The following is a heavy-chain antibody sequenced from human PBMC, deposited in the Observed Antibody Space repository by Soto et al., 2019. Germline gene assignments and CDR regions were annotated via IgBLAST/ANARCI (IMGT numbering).Heavy chain of an antibody. CDR1: GFTFSSYA. Sequence: EVQLLESGGGLVQPGGSLRLSCAASGFTFSSYAMSWVRQAPGKGLEWVSAISGSGGSTYYADSVKGRFTISRDNSKNTLYLQMNSLRAEDTAVYYCAGFYGDYKYYFDYWGQGTLVTVSS. CDR2: ISGSGGST. CDR3: AGFYGDYKYYFDY. J-gene: IGHJ4*02. V-gene: IGHV3-23*01. D-gene: IGHD4-17*01.